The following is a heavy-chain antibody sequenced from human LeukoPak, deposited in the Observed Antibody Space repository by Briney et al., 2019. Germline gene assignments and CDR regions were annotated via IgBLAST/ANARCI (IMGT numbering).Heavy chain of an antibody. CDR1: GGTFSSYA. J-gene: IGHJ6*03. D-gene: IGHD1-7*01. CDR3: AREGRYNWNYGYYYYMDV. V-gene: IGHV1-69*13. Sequence: GASVKVSCKASGGTFSSYAISWVRQAPGQGLEWMGGIIPIFGTANYAQKFQGRVTITADESKSTAYMELSSLRSEDTAVYYCAREGRYNWNYGYYYYMDVWGKGTTVTVSS. CDR2: IIPIFGTA.